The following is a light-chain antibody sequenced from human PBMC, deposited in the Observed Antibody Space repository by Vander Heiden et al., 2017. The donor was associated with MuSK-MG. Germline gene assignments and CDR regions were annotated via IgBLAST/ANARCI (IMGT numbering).Light chain of an antibody. J-gene: IGLJ2*01. V-gene: IGLV2-18*02. CDR2: EVS. CDR3: SSYTSSSTPV. Sequence: QPVLPQPPSVSGSPGQSVTISCTGTSSDVGSYNRVSWYQQPPGTAPKLMIYEVSKRPSGVPDRFSGSKSGNTASLTISGLQAEDEADYYCSSYTSSSTPVFGGGTKLTVL. CDR1: SSDVGSYNR.